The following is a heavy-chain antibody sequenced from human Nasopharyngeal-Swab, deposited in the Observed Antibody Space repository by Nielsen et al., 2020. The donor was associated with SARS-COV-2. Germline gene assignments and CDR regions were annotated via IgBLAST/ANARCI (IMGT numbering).Heavy chain of an antibody. CDR2: IYPGDSDT. V-gene: IGHV5-51*01. CDR3: ARSPPYYYDSSGPWYFDL. CDR1: GSSFTSYW. D-gene: IGHD3-22*01. J-gene: IGHJ2*01. Sequence: GGSLRLSCKGSGSSFTSYWIGWVRQMPGKGLEWMGIIYPGDSDTRYSPSFQGQVTISADKSISTAYLQWSSLKASDTAMYYCARSPPYYYDSSGPWYFDLWGRGTLVTVSS.